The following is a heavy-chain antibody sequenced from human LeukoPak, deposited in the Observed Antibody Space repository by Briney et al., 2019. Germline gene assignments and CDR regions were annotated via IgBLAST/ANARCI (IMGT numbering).Heavy chain of an antibody. J-gene: IGHJ4*02. V-gene: IGHV5-51*01. CDR1: EYSFPNYC. CDR2: IYPGDSDT. Sequence: GESLKISCKHSEYSFPNYCIGWVRQMPGKGLEWMGIIYPGDSDTRYSPSFQGQVTISADKSISTAYLQWSSLKASDTAMYYCARPGIYCGGDCPFDYWGQGTLVTVSS. CDR3: ARPGIYCGGDCPFDY. D-gene: IGHD2-21*02.